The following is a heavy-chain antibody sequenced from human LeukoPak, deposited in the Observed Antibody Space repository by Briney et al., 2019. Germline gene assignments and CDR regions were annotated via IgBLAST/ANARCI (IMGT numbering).Heavy chain of an antibody. D-gene: IGHD6-13*01. CDR3: ARGRYPQIAAD. V-gene: IGHV4-34*01. CDR2: INHSGST. J-gene: IGHJ4*02. Sequence: PSETLSLTCAVYGGSFSGYYWSWIRQPPGKGLEWIGEINHSGSTNYNPSLKSRVTISVDTSKNQFSLKLSSVTAADTAVYYCARGRYPQIAADWGQGTLVTASS. CDR1: GGSFSGYY.